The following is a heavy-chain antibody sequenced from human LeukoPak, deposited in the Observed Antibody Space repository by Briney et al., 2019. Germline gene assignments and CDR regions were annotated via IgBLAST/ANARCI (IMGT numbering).Heavy chain of an antibody. CDR1: GFTFSSYW. J-gene: IGHJ4*02. V-gene: IGHV3-74*01. D-gene: IGHD3-10*01. CDR3: GRAGGGTSSGSYFFVY. Sequence: PGGSLRLSCAASGFTFSSYWMHWVRQAPGKGLEWVSRINSDGSSTSYADSVKGRFTISRDNAKNTLCLQMNSLRAEDTAVYYCGRAGGGTSSGSYFFVYWGQGTLVTVSS. CDR2: INSDGSST.